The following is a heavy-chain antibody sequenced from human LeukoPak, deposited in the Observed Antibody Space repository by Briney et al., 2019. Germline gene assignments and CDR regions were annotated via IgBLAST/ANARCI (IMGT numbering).Heavy chain of an antibody. J-gene: IGHJ4*02. D-gene: IGHD6-13*01. Sequence: GGSLRLSCAASGFTFSNYAMTWVRQAPGKGLEWVSAISGSGGSTYYADSEKGRFTISRDNSKNTAYLQVNSLKTEDTAVYYCTRGGVVAAAGRRGVFDYWGQGTLVTVSS. V-gene: IGHV3-23*01. CDR1: GFTFSNYA. CDR3: TRGGVVAAAGRRGVFDY. CDR2: ISGSGGST.